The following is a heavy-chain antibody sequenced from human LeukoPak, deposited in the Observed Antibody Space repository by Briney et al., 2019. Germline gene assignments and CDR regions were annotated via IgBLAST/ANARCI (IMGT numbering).Heavy chain of an antibody. J-gene: IGHJ4*02. CDR1: GFTVRSNY. CDR3: ARGGGYYDSSGYYPNYFDY. D-gene: IGHD3-22*01. V-gene: IGHV3-53*04. Sequence: GGSLRLSCAASGFTVRSNYMSWVRQAPGKGLEWVSVIYSGGSTYYADSVKGRFTISRHNSKNTLYLQMNSLRAEDTAVYYCARGGGYYDSSGYYPNYFDYWGQGTLVTVSS. CDR2: IYSGGST.